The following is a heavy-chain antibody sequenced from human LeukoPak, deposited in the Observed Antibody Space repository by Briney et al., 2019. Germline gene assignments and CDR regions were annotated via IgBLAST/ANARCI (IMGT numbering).Heavy chain of an antibody. CDR3: AKLYDILTNFDY. D-gene: IGHD3-9*01. CDR1: GFTFSSYA. CDR2: ISGSGGST. Sequence: GGSLRLFCAASGFTFSSYAMSWVRQAPGKGPEWVSAISGSGGSTYYADSVKGRFTISRDNSKNTLYLQMNSLRAEDTAVCYCAKLYDILTNFDYWGQGTLVTVSS. J-gene: IGHJ4*02. V-gene: IGHV3-23*01.